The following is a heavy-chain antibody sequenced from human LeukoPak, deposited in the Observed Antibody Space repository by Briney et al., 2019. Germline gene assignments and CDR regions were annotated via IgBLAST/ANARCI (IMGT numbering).Heavy chain of an antibody. Sequence: PGGSLRLSCAASGFTFRSYAMSWVRQAPGKGPEWVSAISGSGGGTYYADSVKGRFTISRDNSKNTLYLQMNSLRAEDTAVYYCAKATPLNYYGSGSYYDYWGQGTLVTVSS. D-gene: IGHD3-10*01. J-gene: IGHJ4*02. CDR2: ISGSGGGT. CDR1: GFTFRSYA. CDR3: AKATPLNYYGSGSYYDY. V-gene: IGHV3-23*01.